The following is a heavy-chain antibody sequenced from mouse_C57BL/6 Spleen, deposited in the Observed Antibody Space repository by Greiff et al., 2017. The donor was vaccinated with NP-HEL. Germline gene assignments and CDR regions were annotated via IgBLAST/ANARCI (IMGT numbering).Heavy chain of an antibody. CDR2: IDPSDSYT. V-gene: IGHV1-50*01. CDR1: GYTFTSYW. Sequence: QVQLQQPGAELVKPGASVKLSCKASGYTFTSYWMQWVKQRPGQGLEWIGEIDPSDSYTNYNQKFKGKATLTVDTSSSTAYMQLSSLTSEDSAVYYCARKRGSGNFFDYWGQGTTLTVSS. CDR3: ARKRGSGNFFDY. D-gene: IGHD2-1*01. J-gene: IGHJ2*01.